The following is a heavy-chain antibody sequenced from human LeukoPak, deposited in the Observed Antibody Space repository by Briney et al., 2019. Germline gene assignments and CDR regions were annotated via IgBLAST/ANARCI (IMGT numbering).Heavy chain of an antibody. CDR2: INNDGSYA. CDR3: ARINYEGDS. Sequence: GALRLSCVASGFTFSSYWLHWVRQAPGKGLVWVSNINNDGSYATYAESVKGRFTISRDNAKNTLFLQMNSLRAEDTAVYYCARINYEGDSWGQGTLVTVSS. V-gene: IGHV3-74*01. CDR1: GFTFSSYW. D-gene: IGHD3-16*01. J-gene: IGHJ4*02.